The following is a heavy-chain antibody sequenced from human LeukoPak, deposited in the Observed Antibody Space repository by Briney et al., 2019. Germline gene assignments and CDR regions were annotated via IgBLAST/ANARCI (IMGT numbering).Heavy chain of an antibody. J-gene: IGHJ4*02. CDR2: IWYDGSDK. D-gene: IGHD2-21*01. Sequence: GGSLRLSCAASGFTFSSYGMHWVRQAPGKGLEWVAVIWYDGSDKYYADSVKGRFTISRDNSKNTLYLQMNSLRAEDTAVYYCARENPTWVIGGFDYWGPGTLVTVSS. CDR1: GFTFSSYG. CDR3: ARENPTWVIGGFDY. V-gene: IGHV3-33*01.